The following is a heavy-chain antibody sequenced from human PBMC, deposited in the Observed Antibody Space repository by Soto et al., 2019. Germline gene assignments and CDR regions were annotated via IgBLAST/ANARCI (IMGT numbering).Heavy chain of an antibody. CDR3: ASGDGYYTNWFDP. CDR2: IYYSGST. J-gene: IGHJ5*02. Sequence: SETLSLTCTVSGGSVSSGSYYWSWIRQPPGKGLEWIGYIYYSGSTNYNPSLKSRVTISVDTSKNQFSLKLSSVTAADTAVYYCASGDGYYTNWFDPWGQGTLVTVSS. D-gene: IGHD3-22*01. CDR1: GGSVSSGSYY. V-gene: IGHV4-61*01.